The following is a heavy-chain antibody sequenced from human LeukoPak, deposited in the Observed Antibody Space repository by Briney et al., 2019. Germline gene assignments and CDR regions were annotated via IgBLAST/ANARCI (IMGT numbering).Heavy chain of an antibody. J-gene: IGHJ4*02. CDR2: ISGSGGST. CDR3: AKPKQQLVSQTYFDY. CDR1: GFTFSSYA. D-gene: IGHD6-13*01. V-gene: IGHV3-23*01. Sequence: GGSLRLSCAASGFTFSSYAMSWVRQAPGKGLEWVSAISGSGGSTYYADSVKGRFTISRDNSKNTLYLQMNSLRAEETAVYYCAKPKQQLVSQTYFDYWGQGTLVTVSS.